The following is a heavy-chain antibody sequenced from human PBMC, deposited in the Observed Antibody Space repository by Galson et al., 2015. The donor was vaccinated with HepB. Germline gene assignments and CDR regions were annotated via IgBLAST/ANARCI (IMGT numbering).Heavy chain of an antibody. CDR2: MYYGGTS. J-gene: IGHJ4*02. CDR1: GGSVSTYR. CDR3: ATLSGSYSGLARVFDF. V-gene: IGHV4-59*02. Sequence: TLSLTCSVSGGSVSTYRWSWIRQPPGKGLQWMGYMYYGGTSNYNPSLKSRVSISVDTSKNQFSLKLTSVTAADTAGYYCATLSGSYSGLARVFDFWGQGSLVTVSS. D-gene: IGHD5-12*01.